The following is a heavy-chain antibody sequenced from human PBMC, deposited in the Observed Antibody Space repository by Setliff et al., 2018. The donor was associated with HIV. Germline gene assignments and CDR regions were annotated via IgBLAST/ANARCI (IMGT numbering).Heavy chain of an antibody. CDR3: ARDPAPYGDFDY. V-gene: IGHV3-21*01. J-gene: IGHJ4*02. CDR1: GFTFSIYS. Sequence: GGSLRLSCSASGFTFSIYSMNWVRQAPGKGLEWVSSISSSGKYIYYADSVKGRFTISRGNAKNSLYLQMNSLRVEDTAVYYCARDPAPYGDFDYWGQGTLVTVSS. D-gene: IGHD4-17*01. CDR2: ISSSGKYI.